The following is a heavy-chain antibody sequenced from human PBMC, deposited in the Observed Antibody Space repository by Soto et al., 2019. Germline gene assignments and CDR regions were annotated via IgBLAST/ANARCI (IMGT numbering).Heavy chain of an antibody. V-gene: IGHV4-59*01. CDR1: GGSISSYY. J-gene: IGHJ4*02. CDR3: ARARYCSSTSCYYGFDY. D-gene: IGHD2-2*01. CDR2: IYYSGST. Sequence: QVQLQESGPGLVKPSETLSLTCTVSGGSISSYYWSWIRQPSGKGLEWIGYIYYSGSTNYNPSLKSRVTISVDTSKNQFSLKLSSVTAADTAVYYCARARYCSSTSCYYGFDYWGQGTLVTVSS.